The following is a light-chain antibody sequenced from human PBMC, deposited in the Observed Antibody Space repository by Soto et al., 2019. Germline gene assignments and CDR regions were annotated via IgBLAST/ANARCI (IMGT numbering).Light chain of an antibody. Sequence: DIQMTQSPSSLSASVGDRVTITCRTSPGISRYLAWYQQKPGKAPKLLIYAASTLQSGVPSRFSGSGYGTDFTLTISTLQPEDFATYYCQQLNSYPLTFGGGTKVEIK. CDR3: QQLNSYPLT. CDR2: AAS. V-gene: IGKV1-9*01. J-gene: IGKJ4*01. CDR1: PGISRY.